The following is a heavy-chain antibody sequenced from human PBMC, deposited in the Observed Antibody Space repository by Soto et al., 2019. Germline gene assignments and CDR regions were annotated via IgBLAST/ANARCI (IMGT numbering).Heavy chain of an antibody. CDR3: ARVYGSGSSNYYYYGMDV. J-gene: IGHJ6*02. CDR1: GGTFSSYT. Sequence: QVQLVQSGAEVKKPGSSVKVSCKASGGTFSSYTISWVRQAPGQGLEWMGRIIPILGIANYAQKFQGRVTITADKSTSTAYMELSSLRSEDTAVYYCARVYGSGSSNYYYYGMDVWGQGTTVTVSS. D-gene: IGHD3-10*01. V-gene: IGHV1-69*02. CDR2: IIPILGIA.